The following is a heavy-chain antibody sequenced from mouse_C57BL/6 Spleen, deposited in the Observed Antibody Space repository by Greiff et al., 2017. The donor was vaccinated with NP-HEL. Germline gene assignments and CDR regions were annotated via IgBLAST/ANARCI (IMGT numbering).Heavy chain of an antibody. V-gene: IGHV1-69*01. J-gene: IGHJ3*01. Sequence: QVQLQQPGAELVMPGASVKLSCKASGYTFTSYWMHWVKQRPGQGLEWIGEIDPSDSYTNYNQKFKGKSTLTVDKSSSTAYMQLSSLTSEDSAVYYCARQDYYGSRGAWFAYWGQGTLVTVSA. CDR1: GYTFTSYW. CDR3: ARQDYYGSRGAWFAY. D-gene: IGHD1-1*01. CDR2: IDPSDSYT.